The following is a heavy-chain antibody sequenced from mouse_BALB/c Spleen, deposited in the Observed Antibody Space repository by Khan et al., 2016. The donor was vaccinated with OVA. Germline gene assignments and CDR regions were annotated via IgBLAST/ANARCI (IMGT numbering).Heavy chain of an antibody. Sequence: EVELVESGGGLVKPGGSLKVSCAASGFTFSNYALSWVRHTPEKRLEWVASISSGGTTYYPDSVKGRFTIFRDDARNILFLQLSSLRSEDTAMYYCARDYWFVYWGQGTLVTVSA. CDR2: ISSGGTT. CDR3: ARDYWFVY. CDR1: GFTFSNYA. V-gene: IGHV5-6-5*01. J-gene: IGHJ3*01.